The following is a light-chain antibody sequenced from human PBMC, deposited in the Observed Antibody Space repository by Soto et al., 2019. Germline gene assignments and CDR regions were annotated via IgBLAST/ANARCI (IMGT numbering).Light chain of an antibody. CDR3: QQYNNWPPYT. CDR2: GAS. CDR1: QSVSSSY. V-gene: IGKV3-20*01. J-gene: IGKJ2*01. Sequence: EIVLTQSPCTLSLSPGERATLSCRASQSVSSSYLAWYQQKPGQAPRLLIYGASSRATGIPDRFSGSGCGTDFTLTISSLQSEDFAVYYCQQYNNWPPYTFGQGTKVDIK.